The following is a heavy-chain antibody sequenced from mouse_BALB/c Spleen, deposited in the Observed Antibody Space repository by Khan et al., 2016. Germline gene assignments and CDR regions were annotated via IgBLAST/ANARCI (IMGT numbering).Heavy chain of an antibody. D-gene: IGHD1-1*01. V-gene: IGHV1-77*01. CDR2: IYPGSGNT. J-gene: IGHJ1*01. CDR3: ARWRYCGSWYFDV. CDR1: GYTFTDYY. Sequence: QVQLQQSGAELARPGASVKLSCKASGYTFTDYYINWVKQRTGQGLEWIGEIYPGSGNTYYNEKFKGMATLTADKSSSTAYMQLSSLTSEDSAVYFCARWRYCGSWYFDVWGAGTTVTVSS.